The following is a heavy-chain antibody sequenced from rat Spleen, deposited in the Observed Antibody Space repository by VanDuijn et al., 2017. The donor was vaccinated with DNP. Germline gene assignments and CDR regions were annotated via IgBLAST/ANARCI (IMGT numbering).Heavy chain of an antibody. CDR3: ARLGYSADYAMDA. CDR1: GFTFNNYW. V-gene: IGHV5-31*01. Sequence: EVQLVESGGDVVQPGGSLKLSCVASGFTFNNYWMTWIRQVPGKGLEWIASITNSGDNTYYLDYVRGRFTISRDNARNTLYLQMNSLRSEDTATYFCARLGYSADYAMDAWGQGTSVTVSS. D-gene: IGHD1-6*01. J-gene: IGHJ4*01. CDR2: ITNSGDNT.